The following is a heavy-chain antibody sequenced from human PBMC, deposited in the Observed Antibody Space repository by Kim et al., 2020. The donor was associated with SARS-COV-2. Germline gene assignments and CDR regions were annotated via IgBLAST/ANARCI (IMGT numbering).Heavy chain of an antibody. CDR2: IYMSGST. V-gene: IGHV4-61*02. CDR1: VYSISSVRHY. CDR3: ARGTQLEIPFVFDY. Sequence: SETLSLTFTVPVYSISSVRHYWNCSRQPSEKGLELIGRIYMSGSTNYNPSIKPRVVMSVDPSENQFAIKVTSVTAADTAVYYCARGTQLEIPFVFDYWGRGILVTVAS. D-gene: IGHD1-1*01. J-gene: IGHJ4*02.